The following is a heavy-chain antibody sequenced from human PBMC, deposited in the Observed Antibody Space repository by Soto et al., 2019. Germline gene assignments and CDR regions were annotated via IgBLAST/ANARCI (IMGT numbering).Heavy chain of an antibody. CDR1: GFTFSSYS. Sequence: EVQLVESGGGLVKPGGSLRLSCAASGFTFSSYSMNWVRQAPGKGLEWVSSISSSSSYIYYADSVKGRFTISRDNTKNSLNLQLNSLGAEDTAVYYCARDTYYYGSGSYSPWGQGTLVTVSS. V-gene: IGHV3-21*01. J-gene: IGHJ5*02. D-gene: IGHD3-10*01. CDR3: ARDTYYYGSGSYSP. CDR2: ISSSSSYI.